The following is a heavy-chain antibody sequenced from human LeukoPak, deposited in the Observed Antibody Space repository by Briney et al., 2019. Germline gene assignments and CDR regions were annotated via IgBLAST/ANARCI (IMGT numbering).Heavy chain of an antibody. CDR3: ARDENSSGWYYYYDYMDV. J-gene: IGHJ6*03. Sequence: SETLSLTCTVSGGSISSYYWSWIRQPAGKGLEWIGRIYTSGSTNYNPSLKSRVTMSVDTSKNQFSLKLSSVTAADTAVYYCARDENSSGWYYYYDYMDVWGKGTTVTISS. D-gene: IGHD6-19*01. V-gene: IGHV4-4*07. CDR2: IYTSGST. CDR1: GGSISSYY.